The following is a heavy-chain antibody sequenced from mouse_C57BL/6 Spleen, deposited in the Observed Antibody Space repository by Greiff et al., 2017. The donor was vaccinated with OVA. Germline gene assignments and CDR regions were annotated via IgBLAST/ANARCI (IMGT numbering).Heavy chain of an antibody. V-gene: IGHV5-9-1*02. CDR1: GFTFSSYA. Sequence: EVQLQQSGEGLVKPGGSLKLSCAASGFTFSSYAMSWVRQTPEKRLEWVAYISSGGDYIYYADTVKGRFTISRDKARNTLYLQMSSLKSEDTAMDYCTRDSAGYVGCAYWGQGTLVTVSA. CDR3: TRDSAGYVGCAY. D-gene: IGHD3-2*02. CDR2: ISSGGDYI. J-gene: IGHJ3*01.